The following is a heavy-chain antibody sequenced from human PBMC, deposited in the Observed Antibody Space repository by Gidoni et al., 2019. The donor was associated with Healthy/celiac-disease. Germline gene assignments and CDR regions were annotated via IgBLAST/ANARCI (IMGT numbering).Heavy chain of an antibody. Sequence: EVQLVESGGGLVKPGGSLRLSCAASGFTFSNAWMNWVRQAPGKGLEWVGRIKSKTDGWTTDYAAPVKGRFTISRDDSKNTLYLQMNSLKTEDTAVYYCTTSLRYCSGGSCYSAGSFGMDVWGQGTTVTVSS. J-gene: IGHJ6*02. CDR2: IKSKTDGWTT. D-gene: IGHD2-15*01. CDR1: GFTFSNAW. V-gene: IGHV3-15*07. CDR3: TTSLRYCSGGSCYSAGSFGMDV.